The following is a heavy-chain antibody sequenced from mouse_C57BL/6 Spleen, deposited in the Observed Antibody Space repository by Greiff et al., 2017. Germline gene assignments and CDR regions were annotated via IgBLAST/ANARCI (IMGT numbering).Heavy chain of an antibody. D-gene: IGHD1-1*01. CDR2: IDPSDSYT. Sequence: QVQLQQPGAELVRPGTSVKLSCKASGYTFTSYWMHWVKQRPGQGLEWIGVIDPSDSYTNYNQKFKGKATLTVDTSSSTAYMQLSSLTSEDSAFXYCARFYYGSSHFDDWGKGTTLTVSS. CDR1: GYTFTSYW. J-gene: IGHJ2*01. CDR3: ARFYYGSSHFDD. V-gene: IGHV1-59*01.